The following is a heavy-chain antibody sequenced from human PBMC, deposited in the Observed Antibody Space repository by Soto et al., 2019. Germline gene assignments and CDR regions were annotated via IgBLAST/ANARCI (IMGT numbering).Heavy chain of an antibody. D-gene: IGHD2-8*02. CDR3: AGPPTGNVYFNH. Sequence: EVQLVESGGGLVQPGGSLRLSCAASGFTFSSYWMTWLRQAPGKGLEWVANINPDGSAPYYVDSVKGRFTISRDNAKNLPYSQINRPGGEETAVDYCAGPPTGNVYFNHWGQGALVTVSS. CDR1: GFTFSSYW. J-gene: IGHJ1*01. V-gene: IGHV3-7*01. CDR2: INPDGSAP.